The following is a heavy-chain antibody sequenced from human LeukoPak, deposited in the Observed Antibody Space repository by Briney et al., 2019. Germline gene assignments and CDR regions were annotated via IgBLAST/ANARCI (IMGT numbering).Heavy chain of an antibody. Sequence: SVKVSCKASGGTFSSYAISWVRQAPGQGLEWMGGIIPIFGTANYAQKFQGRVTITADESTSTAYMELSSLRSEDTAVYYCASGEGGIAAAGTRRYFDLWGRGTLVTVSS. D-gene: IGHD6-13*01. J-gene: IGHJ2*01. V-gene: IGHV1-69*01. CDR2: IIPIFGTA. CDR3: ASGEGGIAAAGTRRYFDL. CDR1: GGTFSSYA.